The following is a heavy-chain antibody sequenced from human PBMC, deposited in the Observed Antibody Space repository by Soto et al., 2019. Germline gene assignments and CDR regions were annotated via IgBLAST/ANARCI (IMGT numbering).Heavy chain of an antibody. CDR3: AKDRPRQYSSASTFDY. CDR2: ISWKTGSI. V-gene: IGHV3-9*01. J-gene: IGHJ4*02. CDR1: EFVFIGYS. D-gene: IGHD6-19*01. Sequence: PWWSHRNTFASAEFVFIGYSMNMIHQGPGKGLEWVSGISWKTGSIGYADSVKGRFTISRDNAKNSLYLQMNSLTAEDTALYYCAKDRPRQYSSASTFDYWVQGTLVTVSS.